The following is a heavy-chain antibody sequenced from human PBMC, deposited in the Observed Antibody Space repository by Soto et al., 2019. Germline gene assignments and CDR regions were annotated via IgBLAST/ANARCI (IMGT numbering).Heavy chain of an antibody. V-gene: IGHV3-66*01. D-gene: IGHD3-10*01. CDR1: GFTVSSNY. Sequence: GGSLRLSCAASGFTVSSNYMSWVRQAPGKGLEWVSIIYSDGNTFYADSVKGRFTISRDHSKNTLFLQMNSLRAEDTAVYYCARGGLGGSLRNDWFDPWGQGTLVTVSS. J-gene: IGHJ5*02. CDR3: ARGGLGGSLRNDWFDP. CDR2: IYSDGNT.